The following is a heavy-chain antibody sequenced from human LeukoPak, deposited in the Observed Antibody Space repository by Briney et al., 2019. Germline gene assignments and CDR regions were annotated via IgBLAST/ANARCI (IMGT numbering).Heavy chain of an antibody. CDR1: GGSISSFY. J-gene: IGHJ4*02. CDR2: IYNSGST. D-gene: IGHD2-15*01. CDR3: ARDVGGGSFFDY. V-gene: IGHV4-59*01. Sequence: SETLSLTCTVSGGSISSFYWGWIRQPPGKGLEWIGYIYNSGSTDYNPSLKSRVTISVDTSKNQFSLKLSSVTAADTAVYYCARDVGGGSFFDYWRQGTLVTVSS.